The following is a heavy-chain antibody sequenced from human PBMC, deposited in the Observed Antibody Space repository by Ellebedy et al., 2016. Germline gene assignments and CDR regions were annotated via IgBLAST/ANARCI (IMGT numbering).Heavy chain of an antibody. CDR2: IYYSGST. V-gene: IGHV4-59*01. D-gene: IGHD1-1*01. CDR3: AREVRSQTLDHLIDY. Sequence: SETLSLTCTVSGGSISSYYWSWIRQPPGKGLEWIGYIYYSGSTNYNPSLKSRVTISVDTSKNQFSLKLSSVTAADTAVYYCAREVRSQTLDHLIDYWGQGTLVTVSS. J-gene: IGHJ4*02. CDR1: GGSISSYY.